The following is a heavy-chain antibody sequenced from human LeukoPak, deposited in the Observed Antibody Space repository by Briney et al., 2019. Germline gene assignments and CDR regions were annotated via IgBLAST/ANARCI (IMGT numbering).Heavy chain of an antibody. V-gene: IGHV1-69*13. J-gene: IGHJ4*02. Sequence: SVKVSCRASGGTFSSYAISWVRQAPGQGLEWMGGIIPIFGTANYAQKFQGRVTITADESTSTAYMELSSLRSEDTAVYYCARDPVEYSSSSEFTDDYWGQGTLVTVSS. CDR1: GGTFSSYA. CDR2: IIPIFGTA. CDR3: ARDPVEYSSSSEFTDDY. D-gene: IGHD6-6*01.